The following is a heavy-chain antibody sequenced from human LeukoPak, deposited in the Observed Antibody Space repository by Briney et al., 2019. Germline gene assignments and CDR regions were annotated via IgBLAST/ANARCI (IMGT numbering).Heavy chain of an antibody. D-gene: IGHD6-6*01. V-gene: IGHV3-74*01. J-gene: IGHJ4*02. CDR3: ARDGIAARPPYFDY. Sequence: PGGSLRLSCAASGFTFSSYWMHWVRQAPGKGLVWVSRINSDGSSTSYAGSVKGRFTISRDDAKNTLYLQMNSLRAEDTAVYYCARDGIAARPPYFDYWGQGTLVTVSS. CDR2: INSDGSST. CDR1: GFTFSSYW.